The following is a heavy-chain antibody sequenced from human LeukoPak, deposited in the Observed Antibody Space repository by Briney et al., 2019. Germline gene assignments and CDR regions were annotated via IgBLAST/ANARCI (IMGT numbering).Heavy chain of an antibody. V-gene: IGHV7-4-1*02. Sequence: ASVKVSCKASGYTFTSYAMNWVRQAPGQGLEWMGWINTNTGNPTYAQGFTGRFVFSLDTSVSTAYLQISSLKAEDTAVYYCARGKVLAWYYYDSSGYYASDYWGQGTLVTVSS. D-gene: IGHD3-22*01. CDR1: GYTFTSYA. J-gene: IGHJ4*02. CDR3: ARGKVLAWYYYDSSGYYASDY. CDR2: INTNTGNP.